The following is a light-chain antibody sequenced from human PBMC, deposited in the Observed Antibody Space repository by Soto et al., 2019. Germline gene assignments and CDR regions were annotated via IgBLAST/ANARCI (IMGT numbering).Light chain of an antibody. CDR2: DTN. V-gene: IGLV7-46*01. J-gene: IGLJ3*02. CDR1: TGAVTSGHY. CDR3: LLSYSGARV. Sequence: QAVVTQEPSLTVSPGGTVTLTCGSNTGAVTSGHYPYWFQQKPGQAPRTLIYDTNNRHSWTPARFSGSLLGGKAALTLSGAQSEDEADYYCLLSYSGARVFGGGTKVTVL.